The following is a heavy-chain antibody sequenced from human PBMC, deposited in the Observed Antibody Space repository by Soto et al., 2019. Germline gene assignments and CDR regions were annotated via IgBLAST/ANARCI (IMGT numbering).Heavy chain of an antibody. CDR1: GFTFSSYA. Sequence: EVQLLESGGGLVQPGGSLRLSCAASGFTFSSYAMSWVRQAPGKGLEWVSAISGSGGSTYYADSVKGRFTFSRDNAKNTLYLQMTSLRAEDTAVYYCAKGTRIAAAGSFDYWGQGTLVTVSS. J-gene: IGHJ4*02. V-gene: IGHV3-23*01. CDR2: ISGSGGST. D-gene: IGHD6-6*01. CDR3: AKGTRIAAAGSFDY.